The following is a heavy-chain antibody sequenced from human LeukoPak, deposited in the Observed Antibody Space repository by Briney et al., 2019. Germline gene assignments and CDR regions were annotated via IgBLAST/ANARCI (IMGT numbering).Heavy chain of an antibody. CDR1: GGSISSSSYY. V-gene: IGHV4-39*07. CDR3: ARDYRVYGMDV. J-gene: IGHJ6*02. D-gene: IGHD3-16*02. CDR2: IYQSGST. Sequence: PSETLSLTCTVSGGSISSSSYYWGWIRQPPGKGLEWIGYIYQSGSTYYNPSLKSRVTISVDRSKNQFSLKLSSVTAADTAVYYCARDYRVYGMDVWGQGTTVTVSS.